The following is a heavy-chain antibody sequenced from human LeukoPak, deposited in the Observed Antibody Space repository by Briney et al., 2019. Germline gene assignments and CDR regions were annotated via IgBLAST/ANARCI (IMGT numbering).Heavy chain of an antibody. CDR2: INHSGST. CDR1: GGSFSGYY. D-gene: IGHD3-3*01. Sequence: ASETLSLTCAVYGGSFSGYYWSWIRQPPGKGLEWIGEINHSGSTNYNPSLKSRVTMSVDTSKNQFSLKLSSVTAADTAVYYCAAQITIFGVVINAFDIWGQGTMVTVSS. V-gene: IGHV4-34*01. J-gene: IGHJ3*02. CDR3: AAQITIFGVVINAFDI.